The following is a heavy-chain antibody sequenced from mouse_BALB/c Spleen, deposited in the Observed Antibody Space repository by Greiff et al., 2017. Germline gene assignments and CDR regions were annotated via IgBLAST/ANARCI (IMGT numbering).Heavy chain of an antibody. CDR2: IDPANGNT. V-gene: IGHV14-3*02. J-gene: IGHJ2*01. D-gene: IGHD1-1*01. Sequence: EVQLQQSGAELVKPGASVKLSCTASGFNIKDSYMHWVKQRPEQGLEWIGRIDPANGNTEYAPKFQGKATITADTSSNTAYLQHRSLTSEGTAVSYYAREDYYGSSAFDYWGQGTTLTVSS. CDR3: AREDYYGSSAFDY. CDR1: GFNIKDSY.